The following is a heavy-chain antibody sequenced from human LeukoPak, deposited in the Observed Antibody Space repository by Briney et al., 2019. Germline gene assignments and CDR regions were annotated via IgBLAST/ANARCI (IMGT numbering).Heavy chain of an antibody. CDR3: AKDPSPVAVDYYSGMDV. D-gene: IGHD6-19*01. V-gene: IGHV3-23*01. CDR1: GFTFSSYA. J-gene: IGHJ6*02. CDR2: ISGSGGST. Sequence: GGSLRLSCAASGFTFSSYAMSWVRQAPGKGLVWVSAISGSGGSTYYADSVKGRFTISRDNSNHTLYLQMNSLRAEDTAVYYCAKDPSPVAVDYYSGMDVWGQGTTVTVSS.